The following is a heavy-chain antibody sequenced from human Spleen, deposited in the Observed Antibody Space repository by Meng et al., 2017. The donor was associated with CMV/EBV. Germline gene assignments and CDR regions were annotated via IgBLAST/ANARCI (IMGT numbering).Heavy chain of an antibody. CDR1: GFTFSSYA. CDR2: ISGSGGST. V-gene: IGHV3-23*01. D-gene: IGHD5-24*01. J-gene: IGHJ6*02. CDR3: AKDPSLEPLYYYYYGMDV. Sequence: GESLTISCAASGFTFSSYAMSWVRQAPGEGLEWVSAISGSGGSTHYADSVKGRFTISRDNSKNPLYLQMNRLRAEDTAVYYCAKDPSLEPLYYYYYGMDVWGQGTTVTVSS.